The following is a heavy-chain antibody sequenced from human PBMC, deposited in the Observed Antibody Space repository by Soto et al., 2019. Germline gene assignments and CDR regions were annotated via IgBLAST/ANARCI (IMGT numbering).Heavy chain of an antibody. D-gene: IGHD3-22*01. J-gene: IGHJ3*02. CDR3: ARDLRGGYDSSGYYYSNAFDI. Sequence: GGSLRLSCAASGFTFSSYAMHWVRQAPGKGLEWVAVISYDGSNKYYADSVKGRFTISGDNSKNTLYLQMNSLRAEDTAVYYCARDLRGGYDSSGYYYSNAFDIWGQGTMVTVSS. CDR2: ISYDGSNK. CDR1: GFTFSSYA. V-gene: IGHV3-30-3*01.